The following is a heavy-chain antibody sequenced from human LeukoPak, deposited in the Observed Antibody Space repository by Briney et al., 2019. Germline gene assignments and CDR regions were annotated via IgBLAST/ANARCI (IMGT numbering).Heavy chain of an antibody. V-gene: IGHV3-21*01. D-gene: IGHD6-19*01. CDR3: ARVSVSSGNY. CDR2: ISSSSSYI. Sequence: GXXXLXXAAXXFXXXSXXXXXVXQAPGKGXEWVSSISSSSSYIYYADSVKGRFTISRDNAKNSLHLQMNSLRAEDTAVYYCARVSVSSGNYWGQGTLVTVSS. CDR1: XFXXXSXX. J-gene: IGHJ4*02.